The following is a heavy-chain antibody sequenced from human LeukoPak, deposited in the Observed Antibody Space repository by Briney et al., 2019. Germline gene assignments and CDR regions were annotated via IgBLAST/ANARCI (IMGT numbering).Heavy chain of an antibody. CDR1: RYSFTGYY. CDR3: ARTRIDIANDY. J-gene: IGHJ4*02. D-gene: IGHD5-12*01. Sequence: ASVKVSCKASRYSFTGYYMHWVRQAPGQGLEWMGWINPNSGGTKYAQKFQGRVTMTRDTSISTAYMELSRLRSDDTAVYYCARTRIDIANDYWGQGTLVTVSS. CDR2: INPNSGGT. V-gene: IGHV1-2*02.